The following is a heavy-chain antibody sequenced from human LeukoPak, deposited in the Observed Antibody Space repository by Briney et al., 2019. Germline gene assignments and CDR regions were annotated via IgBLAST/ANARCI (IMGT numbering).Heavy chain of an antibody. J-gene: IGHJ4*02. CDR2: INPSGGST. Sequence: ASVKVSCKASGYTFTSYYMHWVRQAPGQGLEWMGIINPSGGSTSYAQKFQGRVTMTRDMSTSTVYMELSSLRSEDTAVYYCARDPPYYYDSSGYSFDYWGQGTLVTVSS. D-gene: IGHD3-22*01. CDR1: GYTFTSYY. CDR3: ARDPPYYYDSSGYSFDY. V-gene: IGHV1-46*01.